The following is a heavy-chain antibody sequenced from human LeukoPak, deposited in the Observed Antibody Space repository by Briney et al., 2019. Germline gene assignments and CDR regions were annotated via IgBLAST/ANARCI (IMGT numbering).Heavy chain of an antibody. D-gene: IGHD6-25*01. V-gene: IGHV6-1*01. CDR2: TYYRSKWYN. Sequence: SQTLSLTCAISGDSVSSNSAAWNWIRQSPSRGLEWLGRTYYRSKWYNDYAVSVKSRITINPDTSKNQFSLQLNSVTPEDTAVYYCAREAAADAPQYYYYYYMDVWGKETTVTISS. CDR3: AREAAADAPQYYYYYYMDV. J-gene: IGHJ6*03. CDR1: GDSVSSNSAA.